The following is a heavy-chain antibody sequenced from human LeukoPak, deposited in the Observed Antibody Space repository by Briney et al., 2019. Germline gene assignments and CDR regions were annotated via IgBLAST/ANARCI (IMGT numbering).Heavy chain of an antibody. V-gene: IGHV3-73*01. Sequence: PGGSLRLSCAASGFTFSGSAVHWVRQASGKGLEWVGRIRSKVNNYATAYAASVKGRFTISRDESKNTAYLQMNSLKTEDTAVYYCTRRSGDDSRGYYDYWGQGTLVTVSS. D-gene: IGHD3-22*01. CDR1: GFTFSGSA. CDR2: IRSKVNNYAT. J-gene: IGHJ4*02. CDR3: TRRSGDDSRGYYDY.